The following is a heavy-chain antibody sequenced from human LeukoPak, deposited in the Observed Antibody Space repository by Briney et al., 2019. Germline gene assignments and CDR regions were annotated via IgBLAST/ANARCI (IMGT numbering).Heavy chain of an antibody. CDR1: GGSFSGYY. CDR2: INHSGST. D-gene: IGHD2-2*01. CDR3: ACLYCSSTSCLDY. V-gene: IGHV4-34*01. J-gene: IGHJ4*02. Sequence: SETLSLTCAVYGGSFSGYYWSWIRRPPGKGLEWIGEINHSGSTNYNPSLKSRVTISVDTSKNQFSLKLSSVTAADTAVYYCACLYCSSTSCLDYWGQGILVTVSS.